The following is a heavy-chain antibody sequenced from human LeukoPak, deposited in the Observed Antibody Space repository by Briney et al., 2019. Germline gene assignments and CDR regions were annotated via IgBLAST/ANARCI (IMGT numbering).Heavy chain of an antibody. V-gene: IGHV1-2*02. CDR2: IHPNRGNT. D-gene: IGHD2-2*02. CDR1: GYTFTGYY. CDR3: ARVYCSSTSCYRTGGYFDY. Sequence: ASVKVSCKASGYTFTGYYIHWVRQAPGQGLEWMGWIHPNRGNTNYAQEFQGRVTMTRDTSISTAYMELSRLRSDDTAVYYCARVYCSSTSCYRTGGYFDYWGQGTLVTVSS. J-gene: IGHJ4*02.